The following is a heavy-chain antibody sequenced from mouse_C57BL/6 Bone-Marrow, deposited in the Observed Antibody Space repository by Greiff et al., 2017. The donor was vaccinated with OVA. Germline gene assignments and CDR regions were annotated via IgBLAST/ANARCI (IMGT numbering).Heavy chain of an antibody. V-gene: IGHV1-82*01. D-gene: IGHD1-1*01. J-gene: IGHJ1*03. CDR2: IYPGDGDT. CDR1: GYAFSSSW. CDR3: ARRGLYYYGSSSWYFDV. Sequence: QVQLKQSGPELVKPGASVKISCKASGYAFSSSWMNWVKQRPGKGLEWIGRIYPGDGDTNYNGKFKGKATLTADKSSSTAYMQLSSLTSEDSAVYFCARRGLYYYGSSSWYFDVWGTGTTVTVSS.